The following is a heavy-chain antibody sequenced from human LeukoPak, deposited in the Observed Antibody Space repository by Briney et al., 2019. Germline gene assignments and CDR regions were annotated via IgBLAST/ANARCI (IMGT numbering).Heavy chain of an antibody. CDR1: GFTFSSYG. CDR3: ARGSTVTSY. J-gene: IGHJ4*02. V-gene: IGHV3-33*01. CDR2: IWYDGSNK. D-gene: IGHD4-17*01. Sequence: PGRSLRLSCAASGFTFSSYGMHWVRQAPGKGREWVAVIWYDGSNKYYADSEKGRFTISRDNSKNTLYLQMNSLRAEDTAVYYCARGSTVTSYWGQGTLVTVSS.